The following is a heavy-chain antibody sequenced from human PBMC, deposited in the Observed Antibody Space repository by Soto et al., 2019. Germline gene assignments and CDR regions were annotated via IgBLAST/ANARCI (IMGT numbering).Heavy chain of an antibody. CDR1: GFTFSGFD. V-gene: IGHV3-13*01. Sequence: GGSLRLSCEASGFTFSGFDMHWVSQPTGKGLEWVSSIGTAGDTYYAVSVKGRFTISRDNAKNSLSIQMNSLRAGDMAVYFCAKSQEIGTNFFDSWGHGTQVTASS. D-gene: IGHD2-8*01. CDR3: AKSQEIGTNFFDS. J-gene: IGHJ4*01. CDR2: IGTAGDT.